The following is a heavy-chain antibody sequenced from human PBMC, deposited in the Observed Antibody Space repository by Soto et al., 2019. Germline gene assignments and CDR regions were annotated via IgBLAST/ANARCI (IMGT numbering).Heavy chain of an antibody. CDR1: GFTFSSYG. D-gene: IGHD6-6*01. V-gene: IGHV3-30*18. Sequence: GGSLRLSCAASGFTFSSYGMHWVRQAPGKGLEWVAVISYDGSNKYYADSVKGRFTISRDNSKNTLYLQMNSLRAEDTAVYYCAKDPLPLSIAADYFDYWGQGTLVTVSS. J-gene: IGHJ4*02. CDR2: ISYDGSNK. CDR3: AKDPLPLSIAADYFDY.